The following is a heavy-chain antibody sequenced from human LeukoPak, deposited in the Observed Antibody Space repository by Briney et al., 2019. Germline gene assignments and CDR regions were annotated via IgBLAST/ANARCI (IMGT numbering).Heavy chain of an antibody. D-gene: IGHD2-21*02. Sequence: GSLRLSCAVSGFTFRTYWMHWVRQVPGEGLVWVSRINEDGSITNYADSVKGRFSISRDNAKNTLYVQMSSLRAEDTAVYYCVKLAVTSNFDYWGQGTLVTVSS. CDR1: GFTFRTYW. V-gene: IGHV3-74*01. CDR3: VKLAVTSNFDY. CDR2: INEDGSIT. J-gene: IGHJ4*02.